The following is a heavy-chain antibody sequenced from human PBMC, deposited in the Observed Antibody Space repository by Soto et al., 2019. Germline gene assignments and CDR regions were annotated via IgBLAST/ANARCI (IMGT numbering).Heavy chain of an antibody. CDR2: IGGGGDT. Sequence: EVRLLESGGGLVQPGGCLRGSCAASGFAFNTYAMPWVRQAPGKGLEWVSSIGGGGDTYYADSVTGRFTISRDDSKSTLFLQMNSLRAEDTAVYYCVKDRMSYNSVWDPFDVWGQGTLVIVSS. CDR3: VKDRMSYNSVWDPFDV. V-gene: IGHV3-23*01. CDR1: GFAFNTYA. D-gene: IGHD3-10*01. J-gene: IGHJ3*01.